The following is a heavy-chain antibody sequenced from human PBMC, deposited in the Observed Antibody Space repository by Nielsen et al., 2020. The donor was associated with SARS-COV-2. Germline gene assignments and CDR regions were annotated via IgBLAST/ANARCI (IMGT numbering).Heavy chain of an antibody. CDR3: ARDDSGHGYSSTSGWFDP. J-gene: IGHJ5*02. CDR1: GFTFSSYA. CDR2: ISYDGSNK. D-gene: IGHD6-13*01. Sequence: GGSLRLSCAASGFTFSSYAMHWVRQAPGKGLEWVAVISYDGSNKYYADSVKGRFTISRDNSKNTLYLQMNSLRAEDTAVYYCARDDSGHGYSSTSGWFDPWGQGTLVTVSS. V-gene: IGHV3-30-3*01.